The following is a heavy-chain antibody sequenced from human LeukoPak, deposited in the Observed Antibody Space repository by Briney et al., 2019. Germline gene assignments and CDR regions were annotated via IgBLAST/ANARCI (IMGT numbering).Heavy chain of an antibody. CDR2: IYYSGST. CDR3: ARGIVGAAAFDI. D-gene: IGHD1-26*01. Sequence: PSETLSLTCTVSGGSISSYYWSWIRQPPGKGLEWIGYIYYSGSTNYNPSLKSRVTISVDTSKNQFSLKLSSVTAADTAVYCCARGIVGAAAFDIWGQGTMVTVSS. V-gene: IGHV4-59*08. J-gene: IGHJ3*02. CDR1: GGSISSYY.